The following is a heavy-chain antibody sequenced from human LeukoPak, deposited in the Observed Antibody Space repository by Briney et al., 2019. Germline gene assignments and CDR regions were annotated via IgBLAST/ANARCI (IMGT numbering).Heavy chain of an antibody. CDR2: IIPILGIA. Sequence: SVKVSCKASGGTFISYAISWVRQAPGQGLEWMGRIIPILGIANYAQKFQGRVTITADKSTSTAYMELSSLRSEDTAVYYCASESERYSSGGWFDPWGQGTLVTVSS. CDR1: GGTFISYA. D-gene: IGHD6-19*01. V-gene: IGHV1-69*04. CDR3: ASESERYSSGGWFDP. J-gene: IGHJ5*02.